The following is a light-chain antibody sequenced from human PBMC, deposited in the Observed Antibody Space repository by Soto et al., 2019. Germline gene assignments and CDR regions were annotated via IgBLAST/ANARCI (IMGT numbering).Light chain of an antibody. V-gene: IGLV2-23*03. CDR2: EGN. J-gene: IGLJ1*01. CDR3: CSYAGFSSVV. CDR1: SRDIGGYNL. Sequence: QSVLAQPASVSGSPGQSITISCTGTSRDIGGYNLVSWYQQHPGRAPKLMIYEGNKRPSRVSNRFPASKSGNTAALTISGLQDEDEADYYCCSYAGFSSVVFGSGTKVTVL.